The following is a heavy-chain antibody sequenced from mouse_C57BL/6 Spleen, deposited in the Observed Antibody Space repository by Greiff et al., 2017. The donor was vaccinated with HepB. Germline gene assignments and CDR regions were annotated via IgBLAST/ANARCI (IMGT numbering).Heavy chain of an antibody. CDR3: ARFYYYGSSSLDY. Sequence: VHVKHSGPELVKPGASVKISCKASGYTFTDYYMNWVKQSHGKSLEWIGDINPNNGGTSYNQKFKGKATLTVDKSSSTAYMELRSLTSEDSAVYYCARFYYYGSSSLDYWGQGTSVTVSS. D-gene: IGHD1-1*01. CDR2: INPNNGGT. V-gene: IGHV1-26*01. CDR1: GYTFTDYY. J-gene: IGHJ4*01.